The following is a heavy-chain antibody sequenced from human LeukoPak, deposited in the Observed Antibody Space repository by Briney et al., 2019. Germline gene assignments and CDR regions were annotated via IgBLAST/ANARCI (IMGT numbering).Heavy chain of an antibody. V-gene: IGHV3-30*03. CDR1: GFTFSNAW. J-gene: IGHJ4*02. CDR2: IPYDGSNK. D-gene: IGHD6-13*01. Sequence: PGGSLRLSCAASGFTFSNAWMSWVRQAPGKGLEWVALIPYDGSNKYYADSVKGRFTVSRDNSKNTLYLQMNSLRAEDTAVYYCVRGAYSSSWLNFDYWGQGTLVTVSS. CDR3: VRGAYSSSWLNFDY.